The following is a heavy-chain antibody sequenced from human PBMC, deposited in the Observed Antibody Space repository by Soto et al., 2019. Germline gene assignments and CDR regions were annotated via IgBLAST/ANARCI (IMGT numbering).Heavy chain of an antibody. CDR1: RGSINNYY. J-gene: IGHJ3*01. CDR3: ARVQYTVVTAIDV. CDR2: VSYSGRT. D-gene: IGHD4-17*01. V-gene: IGHV4-59*01. Sequence: SETLSLTCTVSRGSINNYYWTLIRQPPGKGLEWIGYVSYSGRTNYNPSLKSRVNMFVDKSKNQFSLNLTSVTAADTAVYYCARVQYTVVTAIDVWGQGTMVTVSS.